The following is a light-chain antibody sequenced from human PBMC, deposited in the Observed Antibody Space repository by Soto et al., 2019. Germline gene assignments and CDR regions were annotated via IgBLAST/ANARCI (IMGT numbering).Light chain of an antibody. V-gene: IGLV1-40*01. CDR2: ANT. CDR1: SSNIGAGYG. Sequence: QPVLTQPPSVSGAPGQRVTISCTGSSSNIGAGYGVHWYQQLPGAAPKLLIYANTNRPSGVPDRFSGSQSDTSASLAITGLQAEDEADYYCQTADTSLSVVFGGGTKLTVL. CDR3: QTADTSLSVV. J-gene: IGLJ2*01.